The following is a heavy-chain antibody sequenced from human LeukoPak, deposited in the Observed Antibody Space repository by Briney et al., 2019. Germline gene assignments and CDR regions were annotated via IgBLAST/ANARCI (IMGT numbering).Heavy chain of an antibody. D-gene: IGHD3-16*02. CDR1: GFTFSSYG. V-gene: IGHV3-30*02. CDR3: AKDPRGGMITFGGAIVDY. J-gene: IGHJ4*02. CDR2: IWYDGSNK. Sequence: GGSLRLPCAASGFTFSSYGMHWVRQAPGKGLEWVAFIWYDGSNKYYADSVKGRFTISRDNSKNTLYLQMNSLRAEDTAVYYCAKDPRGGMITFGGAIVDYWGQGTLVTVSS.